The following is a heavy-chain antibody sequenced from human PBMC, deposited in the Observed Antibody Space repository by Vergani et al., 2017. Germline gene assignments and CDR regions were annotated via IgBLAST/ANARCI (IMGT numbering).Heavy chain of an antibody. D-gene: IGHD5-18*01. V-gene: IGHV4-59*01. CDR3: ARSVDTAMDDAFDS. J-gene: IGHJ3*02. Sequence: QVQLQESGPGLVKPSETLSLTCTVSGGSISSYYWSWIRQPPGKGLEWIGYIYYSGSTNYNPSLKSRVTITVDTSKNQFSLKLSSVTAADTAVYYCARSVDTAMDDAFDSWSQGTMVTVSS. CDR1: GGSISSYY. CDR2: IYYSGST.